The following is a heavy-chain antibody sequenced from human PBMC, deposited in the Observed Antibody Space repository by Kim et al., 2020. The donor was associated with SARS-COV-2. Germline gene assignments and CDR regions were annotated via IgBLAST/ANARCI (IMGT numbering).Heavy chain of an antibody. CDR1: GYSISSGYY. D-gene: IGHD2-15*01. J-gene: IGHJ4*02. Sequence: SETLSLTCTVSGYSISSGYYWGWLRQPPGEGLGWIGIIYHSGSTYYNPSLKSRVTISVDTSKNQSSLKLSSVTAADTAVYYCARDLGGIVVVVAARPAFDYWGQGTLVTVSS. CDR3: ARDLGGIVVVVAARPAFDY. CDR2: IYHSGST. V-gene: IGHV4-38-2*02.